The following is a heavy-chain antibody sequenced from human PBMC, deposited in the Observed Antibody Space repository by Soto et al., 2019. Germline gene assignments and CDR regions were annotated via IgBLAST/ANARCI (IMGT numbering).Heavy chain of an antibody. CDR1: GGSISRGGYY. Sequence: SETLSLTCTVSGGSISRGGYYWSWIRQHPGKGLEWIGYIYYSGSTYYNPSLKSRVTISVDTSKNQFSLKLSSVTAADTAVYYCARDHEEGDPYYYGMDVWGQGTTVTVSS. V-gene: IGHV4-31*03. D-gene: IGHD3-16*01. CDR3: ARDHEEGDPYYYGMDV. J-gene: IGHJ6*02. CDR2: IYYSGST.